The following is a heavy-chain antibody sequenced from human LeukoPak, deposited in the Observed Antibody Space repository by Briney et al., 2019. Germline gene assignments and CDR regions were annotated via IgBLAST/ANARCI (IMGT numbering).Heavy chain of an antibody. CDR3: ARGYYDILTGMGRPHAFDI. J-gene: IGHJ3*02. V-gene: IGHV1-69*06. CDR2: IIPIFGTA. Sequence: ASVKVSCKASGGTFSSYAISWVRQAPGQGLEWMGGIIPIFGTANYAQKFQGRVTITADKSTSTAYMELSSLRSEDTAVYYCARGYYDILTGMGRPHAFDIWGQGTMVTVSS. CDR1: GGTFSSYA. D-gene: IGHD3-9*01.